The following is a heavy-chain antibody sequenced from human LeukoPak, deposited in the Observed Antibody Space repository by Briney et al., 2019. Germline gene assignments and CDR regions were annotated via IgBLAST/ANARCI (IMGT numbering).Heavy chain of an antibody. V-gene: IGHV4-39*01. CDR1: TDSISSSSHH. CDR3: VRHDGRGGATMGALDS. Sequence: SETLSLTCTVSTDSISSSSHHWGWIRQSPGKGLEWIGSIYYGRTTYYNPSLNSRVAISVVTSKNQFSLQLNSVTAADTAVYYCVRHDGRGGATMGALDSWGQGSLVTVSS. CDR2: IYYGRTT. J-gene: IGHJ4*02. D-gene: IGHD5-12*01.